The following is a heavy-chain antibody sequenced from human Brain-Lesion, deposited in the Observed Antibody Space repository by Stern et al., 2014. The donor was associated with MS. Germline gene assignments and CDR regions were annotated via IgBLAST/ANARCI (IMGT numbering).Heavy chain of an antibody. CDR1: GGSISSSNW. CDR2: SDHSGST. CDR3: ARFPASRPHVFDS. J-gene: IGHJ4*02. D-gene: IGHD6-13*01. V-gene: IGHV4-4*02. Sequence: QMQLVQSGPGLVKPSGTLSLTCAVSGGSISSSNWWSWVRQSPGKGLEWLGESDHSGSTIYNPSLKSRVTVSVDKSKNSFSLTRRSVTAADTAVYFCARFPASRPHVFDSWGQGTLVTVSS.